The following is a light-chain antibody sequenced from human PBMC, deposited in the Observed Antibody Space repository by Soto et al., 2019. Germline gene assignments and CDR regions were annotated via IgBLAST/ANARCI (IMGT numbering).Light chain of an antibody. J-gene: IGKJ1*01. CDR3: QQYNSYFPRT. CDR2: DAS. V-gene: IGKV1-5*01. Sequence: DIQMTQSPSTLSASVGDRVTITCRASQSISSWLAWYQQKPGKAPKLLIYDASSLESGVPSRFSGSGSGTEFTLTISSLQPDDFANYYCQQYNSYFPRTFGQGTKVEIK. CDR1: QSISSW.